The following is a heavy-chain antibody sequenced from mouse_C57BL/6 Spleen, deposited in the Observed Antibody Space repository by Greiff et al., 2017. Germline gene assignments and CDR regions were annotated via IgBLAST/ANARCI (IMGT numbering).Heavy chain of an antibody. CDR3: SRSTTTVVSDYAMDY. CDR1: GYTFTSYW. Sequence: QVQLQQPGAELVRPGSSVKLSCKASGYTFTSYWMHWVKQRPIQGLEWIGNIDPSDSETHYNQKFKDKATLTVDKSSSTAYMQLSSLTSEHSAVYYCSRSTTTVVSDYAMDYWGQGTSGTVSS. CDR2: IDPSDSET. D-gene: IGHD1-1*01. V-gene: IGHV1-52*01. J-gene: IGHJ4*01.